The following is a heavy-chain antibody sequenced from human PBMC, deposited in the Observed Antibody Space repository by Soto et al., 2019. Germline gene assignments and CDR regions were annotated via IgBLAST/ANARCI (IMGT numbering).Heavy chain of an antibody. CDR3: ARMRQIGITIFGVVALGMDV. CDR2: INPSGGST. Sequence: ASVKVSCKASGYTFTSYYMHWVRQAPGQGLEWMGIINPSGGSTSYAQKFQGRVTMTRDTSTSTVYMELSSLRSEDTAVYYCARMRQIGITIFGVVALGMDVWGQGTTVTVSS. J-gene: IGHJ6*02. V-gene: IGHV1-46*01. CDR1: GYTFTSYY. D-gene: IGHD3-3*01.